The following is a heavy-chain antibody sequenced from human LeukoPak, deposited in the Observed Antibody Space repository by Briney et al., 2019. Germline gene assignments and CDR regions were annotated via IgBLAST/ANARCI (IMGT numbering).Heavy chain of an antibody. J-gene: IGHJ4*02. V-gene: IGHV4-31*03. CDR2: IYYSGST. CDR3: ARFGSIYGTTWYFWDF. Sequence: SETLSLTCSVSGGSVSRAPYYWGWIPQHPGKDLEWIRYIYYSGSTYYNPSVKTRLTISLDTSKNQFSLKLPAVTAADTALCYCARFGSIYGTTWYFWDFWGQGTLVTVSS. D-gene: IGHD3-3*02. CDR1: GGSVSRAPYY.